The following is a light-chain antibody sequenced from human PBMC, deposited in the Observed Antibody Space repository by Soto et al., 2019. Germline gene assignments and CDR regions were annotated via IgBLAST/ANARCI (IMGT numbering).Light chain of an antibody. CDR3: SSYTGSSTLYV. CDR2: DVS. V-gene: IGLV2-14*01. CDR1: SSDVGAYKY. Sequence: QSAPTQPASVSGSPGQSITISCTGTSSDVGAYKYVSWYQQHPGKAPKLMIYDVSNRPSGVSNRFSGSKSGNTASLTISGLQAEDEADYYCSSYTGSSTLYVFGTGTQLTVL. J-gene: IGLJ1*01.